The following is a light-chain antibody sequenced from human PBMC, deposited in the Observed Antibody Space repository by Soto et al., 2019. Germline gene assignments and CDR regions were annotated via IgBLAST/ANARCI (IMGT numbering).Light chain of an antibody. CDR2: GAS. CDR1: PSVSSSY. CDR3: QQYGRSLT. Sequence: EIVLTPSPGTLSFSPCESARLSFSASPSVSSSYLAWYQQKPGPAPRLLIYGASSRATGIPDRFSGSGSGTDFTLTISRLEPEDFAVYYCQQYGRSLTFGGGTKVDIK. J-gene: IGKJ4*01. V-gene: IGKV3-20*01.